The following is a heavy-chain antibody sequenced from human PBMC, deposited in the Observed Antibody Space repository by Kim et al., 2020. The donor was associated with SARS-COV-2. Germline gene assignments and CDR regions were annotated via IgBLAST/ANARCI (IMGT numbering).Heavy chain of an antibody. CDR2: MWHDVSNT. D-gene: IGHD2-21*01. Sequence: GGSLRLSCAASGVSFIKYGMHWVRQAPGKGLEWVAIMWHDVSNTYYADSVQGRFTISRDNSNNTLYLQMNSLRAVDTAVYYCVADWGSRDFFLYWGEGTLVTVSS. J-gene: IGHJ4*02. CDR1: GVSFIKYG. CDR3: VADWGSRDFFLY. V-gene: IGHV3-33*01.